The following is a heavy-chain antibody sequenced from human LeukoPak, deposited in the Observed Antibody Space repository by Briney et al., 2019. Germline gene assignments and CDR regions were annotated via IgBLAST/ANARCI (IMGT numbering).Heavy chain of an antibody. CDR2: ITTGRGET. D-gene: IGHD6-19*01. J-gene: IGHJ4*02. V-gene: IGHV1-3*04. Sequence: ASVKVSCKASGYTFTSYGISWVRQAPGQSLEWMGWITTGRGETRYSQEVQRRITFTRDTSASTVYMDLSDLRSDDTAVYYCARGGKQWRGGNYFDSWGQGTLVAVSS. CDR1: GYTFTSYG. CDR3: ARGGKQWRGGNYFDS.